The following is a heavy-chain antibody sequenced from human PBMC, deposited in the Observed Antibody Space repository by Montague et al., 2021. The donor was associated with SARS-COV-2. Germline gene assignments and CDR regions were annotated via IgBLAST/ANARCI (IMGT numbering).Heavy chain of an antibody. CDR1: GGSISSSSYY. V-gene: IGHV4-39*01. CDR2: IYYSGST. Sequence: SETLSLTCTVSGGSISSSSYYWGWLRQPPGKGLEWIGSIYYSGSTHYNPSLESRVTISVDTSKNQFSLKLSSVTAADTAVYYCARHGSSGYFDWLGDWGQGTLVTVSS. CDR3: ARHGSSGYFDWLGD. D-gene: IGHD3-9*01. J-gene: IGHJ4*02.